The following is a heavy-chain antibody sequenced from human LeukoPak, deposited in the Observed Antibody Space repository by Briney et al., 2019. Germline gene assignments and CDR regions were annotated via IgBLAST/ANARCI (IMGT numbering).Heavy chain of an antibody. Sequence: PGGSLRLSCEASGFTFGSHAMYWVRQAPGKGLEWVSAISGSGGSTYYADSVKGRFTISRDNSKNTLYLQMNSLRAEDTAVYYCAKDPIAVAGITFDYWGQGTLVTVSS. CDR1: GFTFGSHA. V-gene: IGHV3-23*01. CDR3: AKDPIAVAGITFDY. D-gene: IGHD6-19*01. J-gene: IGHJ4*02. CDR2: ISGSGGST.